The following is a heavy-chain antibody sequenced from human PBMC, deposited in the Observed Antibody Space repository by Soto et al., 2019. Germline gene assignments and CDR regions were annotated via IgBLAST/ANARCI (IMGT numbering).Heavy chain of an antibody. D-gene: IGHD1-26*01. CDR3: ARDTRWELQMGNAFDI. V-gene: IGHV1-3*01. CDR2: INAGNGNT. Sequence: ASVTVSYMASGSTFTSYALHWVRQAPGQRLEWMGWINAGNGNTKYSQKFQVRVTITRDTSTSTGYMELSRLRSEDTAVYYWARDTRWELQMGNAFDIWGQGTIGTGSS. CDR1: GSTFTSYA. J-gene: IGHJ3*02.